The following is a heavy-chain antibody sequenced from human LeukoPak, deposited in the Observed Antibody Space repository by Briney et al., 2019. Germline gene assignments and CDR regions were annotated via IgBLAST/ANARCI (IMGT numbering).Heavy chain of an antibody. CDR2: INWNGGST. CDR1: GFTFGSYA. CDR3: ARAATIQGAFDI. J-gene: IGHJ3*02. D-gene: IGHD5-24*01. Sequence: GGSLSLSCAASGFTFGSYAMSWVRQAPGKGLEWVSGINWNGGSTGYAGSVKGPFTNSRDNAKNSLYLQMNSLRAEDTALYYCARAATIQGAFDIWGQGTMVTVSS. V-gene: IGHV3-20*04.